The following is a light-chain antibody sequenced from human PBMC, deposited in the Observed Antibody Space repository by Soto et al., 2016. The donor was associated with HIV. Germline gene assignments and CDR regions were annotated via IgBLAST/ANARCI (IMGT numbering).Light chain of an antibody. J-gene: IGKJ1*01. CDR3: QQYNPYLWT. CDR2: MAS. Sequence: DIQMTQSPSTLSASVGDRVTITCRASQSINDWLAWYQQKPGKAPKLLIYMASTLESGVPSRFSGSGPGTEFTLTISSLQPEDFATYYCQQYNPYLWTFGQGTMVDIK. V-gene: IGKV1-5*03. CDR1: QSINDW.